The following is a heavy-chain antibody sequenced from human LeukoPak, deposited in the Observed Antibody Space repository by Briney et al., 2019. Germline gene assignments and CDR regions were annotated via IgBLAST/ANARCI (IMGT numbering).Heavy chain of an antibody. J-gene: IGHJ4*02. D-gene: IGHD6-13*01. V-gene: IGHV1-8*01. Sequence: ASVKVSCKASAYTFTSYDINWVRQATGQGLEWMGWMNPNSGNTGYAQKFQGRVTMTRNTSISTAYMELSSLRSEDTAVYYCARAASYSSSGKTRKNYYFDYCGQGTLVTVSS. CDR1: AYTFTSYD. CDR2: MNPNSGNT. CDR3: ARAASYSSSGKTRKNYYFDY.